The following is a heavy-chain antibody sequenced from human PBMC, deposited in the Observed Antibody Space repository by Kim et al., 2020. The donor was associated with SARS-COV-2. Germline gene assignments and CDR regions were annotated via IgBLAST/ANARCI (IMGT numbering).Heavy chain of an antibody. Sequence: ADSVKGRLTITRANSKNTLYLQMKSRRAEDTAVYYCARGVGSHYRDAFDIWGQGTMVTVSS. J-gene: IGHJ3*02. D-gene: IGHD4-4*01. CDR3: ARGVGSHYRDAFDI. V-gene: IGHV3-30*07.